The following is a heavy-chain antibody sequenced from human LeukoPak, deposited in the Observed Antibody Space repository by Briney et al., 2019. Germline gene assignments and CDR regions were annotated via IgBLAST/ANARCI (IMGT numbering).Heavy chain of an antibody. V-gene: IGHV3-49*03. CDR3: TRVGSSSWIYYYYGMDV. CDR1: GFTFGDYA. CDR2: IRSKVYGGTT. D-gene: IGHD6-13*01. J-gene: IGHJ6*02. Sequence: GGSLRLSCTASGFTFGDYAMSWFRQAPGKGLEWVGFIRSKVYGGTTEYAASVKGRFTISRDDSKSIAYLQMNSLKTEDTAVYYCTRVGSSSWIYYYYGMDVWGQGTTVTVSS.